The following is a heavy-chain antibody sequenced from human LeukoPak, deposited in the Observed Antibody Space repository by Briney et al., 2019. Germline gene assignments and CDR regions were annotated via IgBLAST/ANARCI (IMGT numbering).Heavy chain of an antibody. CDR2: IIPIFGTA. J-gene: IGHJ4*02. CDR3: ARVDYGDAYPPDY. V-gene: IGHV1-69*06. Sequence: SVKVSGKASGGTFSSYAISWVRQAPGQGLEWMGGIIPIFGTANYAQKFQGRVTITADKSTSTAYMELSSLRSEDTAVYYCARVDYGDAYPPDYWGQGTLVTVSS. CDR1: GGTFSSYA. D-gene: IGHD4-17*01.